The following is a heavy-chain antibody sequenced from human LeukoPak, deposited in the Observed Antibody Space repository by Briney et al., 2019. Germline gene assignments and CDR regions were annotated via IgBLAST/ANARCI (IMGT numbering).Heavy chain of an antibody. V-gene: IGHV3-30-3*01. CDR1: GLAFGTSS. J-gene: IGHJ4*02. CDR2: ISSDGNNK. CDR3: ARPNYYDSTGYYSPFDS. Sequence: GGSLRLSCVASGLAFGTSSMHWVRQAPGEGLEWVAVISSDGNNKYYIDSVKGRFTISRDNSKNILYLQMDSLRVEDTAVYYCARPNYYDSTGYYSPFDSWGQGTLVTVSS. D-gene: IGHD3-22*01.